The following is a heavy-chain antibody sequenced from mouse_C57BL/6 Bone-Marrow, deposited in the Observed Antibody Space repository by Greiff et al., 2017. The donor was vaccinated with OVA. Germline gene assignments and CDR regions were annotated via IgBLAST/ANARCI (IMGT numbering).Heavy chain of an antibody. J-gene: IGHJ3*01. Sequence: EVKLMESEGGLVQPGSSMKLSCTASGFTFSDYYMAWVRQVPEKGLEWVANINYDGSSTYYLDSLKSRFIISRDNAKNILYLQMSSLKSEDTATDYCAREEDYSNWAWFAYWGQGTLVTVSA. V-gene: IGHV5-16*01. CDR1: GFTFSDYY. CDR2: INYDGSST. D-gene: IGHD2-5*01. CDR3: AREEDYSNWAWFAY.